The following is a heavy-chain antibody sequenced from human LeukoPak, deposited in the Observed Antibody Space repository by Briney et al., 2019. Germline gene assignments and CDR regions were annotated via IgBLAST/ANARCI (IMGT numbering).Heavy chain of an antibody. D-gene: IGHD3-22*01. CDR1: GFTFSSYG. Sequence: PGRSLRLSCAASGFTFSSYGMHWVRQAPGKGLEWVAVISYDGSNKYYADSVKGRFTISRDNSKNTLYLQMNSLRAEDTAVYYCAKDLAGRGYQYYYGMDVWGQGTTVTASS. CDR2: ISYDGSNK. CDR3: AKDLAGRGYQYYYGMDV. J-gene: IGHJ6*02. V-gene: IGHV3-30*18.